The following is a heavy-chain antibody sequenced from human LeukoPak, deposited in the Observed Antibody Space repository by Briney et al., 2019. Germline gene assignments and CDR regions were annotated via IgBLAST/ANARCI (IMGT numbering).Heavy chain of an antibody. J-gene: IGHJ4*02. Sequence: SETLSLTCTVSGGSISSSSYYWGWIRQPPGKGLEWIGSIYYSGSTYYNPSLKSRVTISVDTSKNQFSLKLSSVTAADTAAYYCARERSVPTLGDTDFDYWGQGTLVTVSS. D-gene: IGHD2-2*01. V-gene: IGHV4-39*07. CDR3: ARERSVPTLGDTDFDY. CDR2: IYYSGST. CDR1: GGSISSSSYY.